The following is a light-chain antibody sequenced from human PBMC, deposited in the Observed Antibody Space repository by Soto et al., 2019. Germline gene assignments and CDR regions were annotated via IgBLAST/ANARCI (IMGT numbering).Light chain of an antibody. J-gene: IGLJ1*01. Sequence: QSALTQPGSVSGSPGQSITISCTGTSSDVGSYNLVSWYQQHPGKAPKLMIYEGSKRPSGVSNRFSGSKSGNTASLTISGLQAEDEADYYCCSYAGSRYVFVTGTNVTVL. CDR2: EGS. V-gene: IGLV2-23*01. CDR3: CSYAGSRYV. CDR1: SSDVGSYNL.